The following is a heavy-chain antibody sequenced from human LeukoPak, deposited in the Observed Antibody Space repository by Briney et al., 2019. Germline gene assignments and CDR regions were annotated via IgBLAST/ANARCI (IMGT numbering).Heavy chain of an antibody. V-gene: IGHV1-46*01. Sequence: ASVKVSCKASGYTFTSYYMHWVRQAPGQGLEWMGIINPSGGSTSYAQKFQGRVTMTRDTSTSTVYMELSSLRSEDTAVYYCARDILGYCSGDSCSEFDYWGQGTLVTVSS. CDR3: ARDILGYCSGDSCSEFDY. CDR1: GYTFTSYY. D-gene: IGHD2-15*01. J-gene: IGHJ4*02. CDR2: INPSGGST.